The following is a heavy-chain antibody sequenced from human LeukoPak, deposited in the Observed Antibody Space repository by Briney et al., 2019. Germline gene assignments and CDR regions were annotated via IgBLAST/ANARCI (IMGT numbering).Heavy chain of an antibody. CDR1: GYSISSGYY. CDR3: ARGGGTSIAAAGRFDP. J-gene: IGHJ5*02. CDR2: IYHSGST. V-gene: IGHV4-38-2*02. D-gene: IGHD6-13*01. Sequence: PSETLSLTCTVSGYSISSGYYWGWIRQPPGKGLEWIGSIYHSGSTYYNPSLKSRVTISVDTSKNQFSLKLSSVTAADTAVYYCARGGGTSIAAAGRFDPWGQGTLVTVSS.